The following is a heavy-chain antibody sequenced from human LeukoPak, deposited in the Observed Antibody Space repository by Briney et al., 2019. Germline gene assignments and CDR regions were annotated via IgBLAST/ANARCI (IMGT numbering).Heavy chain of an antibody. D-gene: IGHD5-12*01. V-gene: IGHV4-39*07. CDR2: IYYSGST. J-gene: IGHJ4*02. CDR3: ARVSGYDWESFYDY. Sequence: SETLSLTCTVSGGSISSSSYYWGWIRQPPGKGLEWIGSIYYSGSTYYNPSLKSRVTISVDTSKNQFSLKLNSVTAADTAVYYCARVSGYDWESFYDYWGQGTLVTVSS. CDR1: GGSISSSSYY.